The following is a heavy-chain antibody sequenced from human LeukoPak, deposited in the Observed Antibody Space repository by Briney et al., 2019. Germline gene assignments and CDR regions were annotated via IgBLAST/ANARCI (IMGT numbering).Heavy chain of an antibody. V-gene: IGHV4-59*01. CDR2: IYYSGST. CDR3: ASSNWD. D-gene: IGHD7-27*01. CDR1: GGSLSGYY. Sequence: PSETLSLTCTVSGGSLSGYYWSWIRQPPGEGLEWIGYIYYSGSTNYNPSLKSRVTISVDTYKNQFSLKLSSVTAADTAVYYCASSNWDWGQGTLVTVSS. J-gene: IGHJ4*02.